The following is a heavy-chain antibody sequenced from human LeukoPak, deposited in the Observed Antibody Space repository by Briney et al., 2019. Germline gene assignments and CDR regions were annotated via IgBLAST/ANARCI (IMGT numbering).Heavy chain of an antibody. CDR3: ATLPTPNDAFDI. CDR1: GGSISSYY. J-gene: IGHJ3*02. V-gene: IGHV4-59*08. Sequence: SETLSLTCAVSGGSISSYYWSWIRQPPGKGLEWIGYIYYSGSTNYNPSLKSRVTISVDTSKNQFSLKLSSVTAADTAVYYCATLPTPNDAFDIWGQGTMVTVSS. CDR2: IYYSGST.